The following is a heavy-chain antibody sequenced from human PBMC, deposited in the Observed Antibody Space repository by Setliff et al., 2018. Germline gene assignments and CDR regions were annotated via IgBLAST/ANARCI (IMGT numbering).Heavy chain of an antibody. D-gene: IGHD1-26*01. CDR3: LKKIIAGAGPPYDYFDY. V-gene: IGHV3-33*06. CDR2: IWNDGSSK. CDR1: GFTFSNYG. Sequence: PGGSLRLSCVASGFTFSNYGMHWVRQAPGKGLEWVALIWNDGSSKFYGDSVKGRFTISRDNSKNTLFLQMNSLRADDTAVYYCLKKIIAGAGPPYDYFDYWGQGTLVTVSS. J-gene: IGHJ4*02.